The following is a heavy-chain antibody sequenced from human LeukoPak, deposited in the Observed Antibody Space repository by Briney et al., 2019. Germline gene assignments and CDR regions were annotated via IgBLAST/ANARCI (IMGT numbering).Heavy chain of an antibody. D-gene: IGHD2-2*02. J-gene: IGHJ6*02. V-gene: IGHV4-4*02. Sequence: SETLSLTCAVSVGSISSGNWWSWVRQSPGKGLEWIGEIYHNGTANYNPSLKSRVTISADRFTNHFSLNLTSVTAADTAVYYCATAPILRGEGGEHFKYGMDVWGQGTTVSVSS. CDR1: VGSISSGNW. CDR2: IYHNGTA. CDR3: ATAPILRGEGGEHFKYGMDV.